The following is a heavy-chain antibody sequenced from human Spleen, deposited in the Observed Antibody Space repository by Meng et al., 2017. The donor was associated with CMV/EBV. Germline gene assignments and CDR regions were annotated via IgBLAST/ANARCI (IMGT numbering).Heavy chain of an antibody. CDR2: INPNSGGT. J-gene: IGHJ4*02. V-gene: IGHV1-2*02. Sequence: ASVKVSCKASGYTFTDYYMHWVRQAPGQGLEWMGWINPNSGGTNYAQKFQGRVTMTRDTSTSTAYMELSRLRSDDTAVYYCASGFEAGTTRFDYWGQGTLVTVSS. D-gene: IGHD1-7*01. CDR3: ASGFEAGTTRFDY. CDR1: GYTFTDYY.